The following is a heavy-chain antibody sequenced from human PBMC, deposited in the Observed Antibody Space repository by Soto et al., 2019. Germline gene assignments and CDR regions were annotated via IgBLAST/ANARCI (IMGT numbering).Heavy chain of an antibody. J-gene: IGHJ6*03. V-gene: IGHV3-66*01. Sequence: GGSLRLSCAASGFTVSSNYMSWVRQAPGKGLEWVSVIYSGGSTYYADSVKGRFTISRDNSKNTLYLQMNSLRAEDTAVYYCARDTYSGYDPYYYYMDVWGKGTTVTVSS. CDR3: ARDTYSGYDPYYYYMDV. CDR2: IYSGGST. CDR1: GFTVSSNY. D-gene: IGHD5-12*01.